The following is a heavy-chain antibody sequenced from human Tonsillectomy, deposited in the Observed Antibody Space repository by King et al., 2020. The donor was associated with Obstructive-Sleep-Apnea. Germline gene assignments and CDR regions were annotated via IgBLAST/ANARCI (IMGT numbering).Heavy chain of an antibody. J-gene: IGHJ4*02. CDR1: AYSISSSYY. CDR2: VSQSGST. CDR3: AGGGYYFNY. D-gene: IGHD3-22*01. Sequence: HVQLQESGPGLVKPSETLSLTCTVSAYSISSSYYWGWIRQTPGKGLEWIASVSLVSQSGSTYYNPSLKSRVTISGDTSKNQFSLKVTSVTAADTAIYFCAGGGYYFNYWGQGILVTVSS. V-gene: IGHV4-38-2*02.